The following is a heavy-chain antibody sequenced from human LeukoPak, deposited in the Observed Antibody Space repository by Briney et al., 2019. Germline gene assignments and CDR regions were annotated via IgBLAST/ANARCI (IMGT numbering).Heavy chain of an antibody. D-gene: IGHD5/OR15-5a*01. Sequence: ASVKVSCKASGYTFTSYGISWVRQAPGQGLEWMGWISAYNGNTNYAQKFQGRVTMTEDTSTDTAYMELSSLRSEDTAVYYCATEVLYVPSYFDYWGQGTLVTVSS. V-gene: IGHV1-18*01. CDR1: GYTFTSYG. CDR2: ISAYNGNT. CDR3: ATEVLYVPSYFDY. J-gene: IGHJ4*02.